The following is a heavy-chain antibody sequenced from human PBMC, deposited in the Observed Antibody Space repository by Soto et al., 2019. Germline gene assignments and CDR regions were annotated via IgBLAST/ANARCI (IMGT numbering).Heavy chain of an antibody. J-gene: IGHJ4*02. Sequence: RGESLKISCKGSGYSFTSYWISWVRQMPGKGLEWMGRIDPSDSYTNYSPSFQGHVTISADKSISTAYLQWSSLKASDTAMYYCARHQSPKYCTNGVCQGFDYWGQGTLVTVSS. CDR1: GYSFTSYW. V-gene: IGHV5-10-1*01. D-gene: IGHD2-8*01. CDR3: ARHQSPKYCTNGVCQGFDY. CDR2: IDPSDSYT.